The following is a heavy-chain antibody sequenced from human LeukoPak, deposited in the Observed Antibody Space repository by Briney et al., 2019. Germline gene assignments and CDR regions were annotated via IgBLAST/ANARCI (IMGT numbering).Heavy chain of an antibody. CDR1: GGSISSYY. D-gene: IGHD1-20*01. CDR2: IYNSRDT. V-gene: IGHV4-59*01. J-gene: IGHJ4*02. Sequence: PSETLSLTCTVSGGSISSYYWSWIRQPPGKGLEWLGDIYNSRDTNYNPSLNSRVTFSVDTSKNQFSLTLSSVTAADTAVSYCARKGPIAVTGPDYWGQGTLVTVSS. CDR3: ARKGPIAVTGPDY.